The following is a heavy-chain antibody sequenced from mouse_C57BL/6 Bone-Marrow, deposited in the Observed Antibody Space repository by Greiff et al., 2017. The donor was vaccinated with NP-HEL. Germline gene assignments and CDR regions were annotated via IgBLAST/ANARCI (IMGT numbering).Heavy chain of an antibody. CDR2: ISDGGSYT. Sequence: EVKLVESGGGLVKPGGSLKLSCAASGFTFSSYAMSWVRQTPEKRLEWVATISDGGSYTYYPDNVKGRFTISRDNAKNNLYLQMSHLKSEDTAMYYCARDIYDGYYVRFAYWGQGTLVTVSA. J-gene: IGHJ3*01. CDR3: ARDIYDGYYVRFAY. V-gene: IGHV5-4*01. CDR1: GFTFSSYA. D-gene: IGHD2-3*01.